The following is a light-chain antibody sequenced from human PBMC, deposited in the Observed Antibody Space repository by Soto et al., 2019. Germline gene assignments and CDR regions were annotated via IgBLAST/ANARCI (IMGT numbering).Light chain of an antibody. CDR1: SSDVGGYNY. CDR2: EVS. Sequence: QSVLTQPASVSGSPGQSITISCTGTSSDVGGYNYVSWYQLHPGKAPKLMVYEVSNRPSGVSNRFSGSKSGNTASLTISGLQAEDEADYYCGSYTRSTDYLSGNGTKLTV. J-gene: IGLJ1*01. V-gene: IGLV2-14*01. CDR3: GSYTRSTDYL.